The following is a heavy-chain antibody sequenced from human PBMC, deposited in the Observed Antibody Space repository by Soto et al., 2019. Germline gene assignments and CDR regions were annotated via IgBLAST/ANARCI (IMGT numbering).Heavy chain of an antibody. Sequence: GGSLRLSCAGSGFTLSGHYIDWVRQAPGKGLEWVGRSRDKARGYSTAYAASVRGRFTTSRDKSKKSVQLQMNSPKTEDTSFYYSVRARYFSDSSGYTSRFDYWGQGTLVTVSS. CDR3: VRARYFSDSSGYTSRFDY. CDR1: GFTLSGHY. V-gene: IGHV3-72*01. J-gene: IGHJ4*02. CDR2: SRDKARGYST. D-gene: IGHD3-22*01.